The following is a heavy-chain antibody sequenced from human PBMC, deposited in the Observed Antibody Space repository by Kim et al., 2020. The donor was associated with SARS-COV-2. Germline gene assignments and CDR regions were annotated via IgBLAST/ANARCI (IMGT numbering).Heavy chain of an antibody. D-gene: IGHD3-10*01. CDR3: AITMVRGVKSRGGY. J-gene: IGHJ4*02. Sequence: GGSLRLSCAASGFTFSSYEMNWVRQAPGKGLEWVSYISSSGSTIYYADSVKGRFTISRDNAKNSLYLQMNSLRAEDTAVYYCAITMVRGVKSRGGYWGQGTLVTVSS. CDR2: ISSSGSTI. V-gene: IGHV3-48*03. CDR1: GFTFSSYE.